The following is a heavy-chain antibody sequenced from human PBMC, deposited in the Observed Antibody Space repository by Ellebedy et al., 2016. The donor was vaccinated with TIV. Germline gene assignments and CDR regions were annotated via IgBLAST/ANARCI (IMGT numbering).Heavy chain of an antibody. CDR1: GFTFSGYA. J-gene: IGHJ4*02. Sequence: GESLKISCAASGFTFSGYAMNWVRQAPGKGLEWVSVISGSGGSTYYADSVKGRFTISRDNSKNTLYLQMNSLRVEDTAVYYGVVTGWRGGTIVPFTYWGQGSLVTVSS. CDR2: ISGSGGST. D-gene: IGHD2-21*02. CDR3: VVTGWRGGTIVPFTY. V-gene: IGHV3-23*01.